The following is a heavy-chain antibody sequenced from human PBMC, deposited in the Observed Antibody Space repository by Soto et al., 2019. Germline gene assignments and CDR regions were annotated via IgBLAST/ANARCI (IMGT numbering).Heavy chain of an antibody. D-gene: IGHD2-15*01. V-gene: IGHV3-23*01. CDR1: GFILSEYA. CDR2: LSKDGANE. J-gene: IGHJ4*02. Sequence: GGSMRLSCTASGFILSEYAMNWVRHTPGAGLEWVSTLSKDGANEHYVDSVKGRFTISRDDAKNTLYLQMNSLRAEDTAMYYCAKDPSTGGADYWGQGTQVTVSS. CDR3: AKDPSTGGADY.